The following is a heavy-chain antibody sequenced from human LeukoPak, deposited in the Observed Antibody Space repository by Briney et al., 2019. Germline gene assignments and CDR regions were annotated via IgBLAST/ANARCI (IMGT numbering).Heavy chain of an antibody. CDR3: AKDLGSSGCFDY. Sequence: GGSLRLSCAASGFTFSSYGMHWVRQAPGKGLEWVAFIRYDGTNKYYADSVKGRFTISRDTSKNTLYLQMNSLRTEDTAVCYCAKDLGSSGCFDYWGQGTLVTVSS. V-gene: IGHV3-30*02. J-gene: IGHJ4*02. D-gene: IGHD6-19*01. CDR1: GFTFSSYG. CDR2: IRYDGTNK.